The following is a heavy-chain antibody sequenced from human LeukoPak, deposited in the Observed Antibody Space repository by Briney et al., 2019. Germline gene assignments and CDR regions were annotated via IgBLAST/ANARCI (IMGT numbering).Heavy chain of an antibody. CDR1: GLTFSIHW. Sequence: GGSLRLSCAASGLTFSIHWMNWVRQAPGKGLEWVSYISGSSGDVYYADSVKGRFSISRDNAKNSLFLHMTRLRVDDTAVYYCARAGPSYYYDSSGYWGAFDIWGQGTMVAVSS. V-gene: IGHV3-21*05. CDR2: ISGSSGDV. J-gene: IGHJ3*02. D-gene: IGHD3-22*01. CDR3: ARAGPSYYYDSSGYWGAFDI.